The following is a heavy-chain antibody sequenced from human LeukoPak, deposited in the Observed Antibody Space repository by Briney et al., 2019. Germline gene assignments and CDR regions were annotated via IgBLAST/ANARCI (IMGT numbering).Heavy chain of an antibody. Sequence: GASVKVSCKASGYIFTSYNINWVRQAPGQGLEWMGIINPSGGSTSYAQKFQGRVTMTRDMSTSTVYMELSSLRFEDTAVYYCARGHGSGSTNWFDPWGQGTLVTVSS. CDR3: ARGHGSGSTNWFDP. CDR1: GYIFTSYN. D-gene: IGHD3-10*01. CDR2: INPSGGST. J-gene: IGHJ5*02. V-gene: IGHV1-46*01.